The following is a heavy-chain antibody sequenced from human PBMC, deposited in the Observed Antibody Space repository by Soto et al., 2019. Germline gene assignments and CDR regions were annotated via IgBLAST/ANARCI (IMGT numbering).Heavy chain of an antibody. Sequence: GESLKISCRTSGYRFTSYWIAWVRQLTGKGLEWMGIIFPSDSDTRYSPSFQGQVTISADRSTSTVFLQWASMKASDTAVYFCARKDKSGYFNWFDPWGQGTLVTVYS. D-gene: IGHD3-22*01. CDR3: ARKDKSGYFNWFDP. V-gene: IGHV5-51*01. J-gene: IGHJ5*02. CDR1: GYRFTSYW. CDR2: IFPSDSDT.